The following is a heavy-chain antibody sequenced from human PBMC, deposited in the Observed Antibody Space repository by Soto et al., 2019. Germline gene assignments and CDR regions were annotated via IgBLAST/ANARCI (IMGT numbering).Heavy chain of an antibody. V-gene: IGHV3-30*18. CDR3: AKVAGCSWGSYRPDAFDI. CDR1: GFTFSSYG. D-gene: IGHD3-16*02. J-gene: IGHJ3*02. CDR2: ISYDGSNK. Sequence: GGSLRLSCAASGFTFSSYGMHWVRQAPGKGLEWVAVISYDGSNKYYADSVKGRFTISRDNSKNTLYLQMNSLRAEDTAVYYCAKVAGCSWGSYRPDAFDIWGQGTMVTVSS.